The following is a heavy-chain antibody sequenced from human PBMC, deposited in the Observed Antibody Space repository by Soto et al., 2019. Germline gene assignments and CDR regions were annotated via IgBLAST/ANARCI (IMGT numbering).Heavy chain of an antibody. V-gene: IGHV4-59*01. CDR3: TRPHGGGSGWDNWFDP. J-gene: IGHJ5*02. CDR2: IHYSGST. CDR1: GGSISSYY. Sequence: SETLSLTCTVSGGSISSYYWSWIRQPPGKGLEWIGYIHYSGSTNYNPSLKSRVTISIDTSKNQISLNLTSGTAADTAVYDCTRPHGGGSGWDNWFDPWGQETLVTVSS. D-gene: IGHD6-25*01.